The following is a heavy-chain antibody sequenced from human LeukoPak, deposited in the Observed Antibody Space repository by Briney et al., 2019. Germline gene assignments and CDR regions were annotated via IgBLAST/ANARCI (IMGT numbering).Heavy chain of an antibody. V-gene: IGHV4-39*07. CDR1: GGSISSVSNY. Sequence: SETLSLTSTVSGGSISSVSNYWGWIRQPPGKGLEGIGSIYYTGSTYYNPSLKSRVTISIDTSKNQFSLKVTSLTAADTAVYYCATVSRVAAGWHKKRYYYYYMDVWGKGTTVTVSS. D-gene: IGHD5-24*01. J-gene: IGHJ6*03. CDR3: ATVSRVAAGWHKKRYYYYYMDV. CDR2: IYYTGST.